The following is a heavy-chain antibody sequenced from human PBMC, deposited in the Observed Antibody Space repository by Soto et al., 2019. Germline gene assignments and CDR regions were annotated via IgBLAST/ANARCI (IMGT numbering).Heavy chain of an antibody. CDR2: IWYDGSNK. V-gene: IGHV3-33*01. Sequence: PGGSLRLSCAASGFTFSSYGMHWVRQAPGKGLEWVAVIWYDGSNKYYADSVKGRFTISRDNSKNTLYLQMNSLRAEDTAVYYCARGYTGYCSGGTCYWFDPWGQGTLVTVSS. J-gene: IGHJ5*02. CDR1: GFTFSSYG. CDR3: ARGYTGYCSGGTCYWFDP. D-gene: IGHD2-15*01.